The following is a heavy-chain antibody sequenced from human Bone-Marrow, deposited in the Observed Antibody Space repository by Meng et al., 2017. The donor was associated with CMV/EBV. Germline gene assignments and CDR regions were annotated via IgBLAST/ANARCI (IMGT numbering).Heavy chain of an antibody. CDR1: GFTFNNYG. D-gene: IGHD1-26*01. CDR2: ISYDGSNK. CDR3: ARDGTGSYSRFDY. V-gene: IGHV3-30*19. J-gene: IGHJ4*02. Sequence: LSLTCAASGFTFNNYGMHWVRQAPGKGLEWVAVISYDGSNKYYADSVKGRFTISRDNSKNTLYLQMNSLRAEDTAVYYCARDGTGSYSRFDYWGQGTLVTVSS.